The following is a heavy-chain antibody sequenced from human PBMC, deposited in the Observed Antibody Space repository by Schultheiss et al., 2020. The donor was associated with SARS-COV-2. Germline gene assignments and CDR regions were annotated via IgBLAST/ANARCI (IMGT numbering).Heavy chain of an antibody. J-gene: IGHJ6*02. CDR1: GFTFSSYW. D-gene: IGHD2-21*01. CDR2: INSDGSST. CDR3: ARGVYCGGDCYVYGMDV. Sequence: GGSLRLSCAASGFTFSSYWMHWVRQAPGKGLVWVSRINSDGSSTSYADSVKGRFTISRDNAKNTLYLQMNSLRAEDTAVYYCARGVYCGGDCYVYGMDVWGQGTLVTVSS. V-gene: IGHV3-74*01.